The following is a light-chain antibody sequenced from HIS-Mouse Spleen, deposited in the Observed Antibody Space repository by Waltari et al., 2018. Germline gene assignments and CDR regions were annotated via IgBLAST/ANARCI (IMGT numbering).Light chain of an antibody. CDR1: ALPKKY. V-gene: IGLV3-10*01. CDR3: YSTDSSGKHRV. CDR2: VDS. J-gene: IGLJ2*01. Sequence: SYELTQPPSVSVSPGQTARITCPGDALPKKYAYWYKQKSGQAPLLVIYVDSKRPSGVPERFSGSSSGTMATLTISGAQVEDEADYYCYSTDSSGKHRVFGGGTKLTVL.